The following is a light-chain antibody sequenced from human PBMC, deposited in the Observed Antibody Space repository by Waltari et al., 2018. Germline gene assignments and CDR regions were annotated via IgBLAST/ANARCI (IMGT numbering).Light chain of an antibody. CDR2: DVS. V-gene: IGLV2-14*03. CDR3: SSYTSHTTRV. Sequence: QAALTQPASVSASLGQSITIPCTGTSSDVGDNDYVSWYQQHPGKAPKLMIFDVSNRPSGVSARFSGSRSGNTASLTISGLQAEDEADYYCSSYTSHTTRVFGGGTELTVL. CDR1: SSDVGDNDY. J-gene: IGLJ2*01.